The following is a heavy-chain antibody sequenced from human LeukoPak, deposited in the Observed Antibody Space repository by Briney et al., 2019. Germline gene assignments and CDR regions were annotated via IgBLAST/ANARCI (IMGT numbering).Heavy chain of an antibody. D-gene: IGHD2-2*03. CDR1: GGSFSGYY. J-gene: IGHJ4*02. V-gene: IGHV4-34*01. CDR3: ARGQLGYCSSTSCAICFDY. CDR2: INHSGST. Sequence: PSETLSLTCAVYGGSFSGYYWSWIRQPPGKGLEWIGEINHSGSTNYNPSLKSRVTISVDTSKNQFSLKLSSVTAADTAVYYCARGQLGYCSSTSCAICFDYWGQGTLVTVSS.